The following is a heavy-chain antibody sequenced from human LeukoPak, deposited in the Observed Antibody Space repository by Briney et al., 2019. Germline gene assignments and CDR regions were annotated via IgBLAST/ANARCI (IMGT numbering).Heavy chain of an antibody. J-gene: IGHJ4*02. D-gene: IGHD3-16*02. Sequence: KTGGSLRLSCAASGFTFSNYWMSWVRQAPGKGLEWVANIKQDGSEKYYVDSVKGRFTISRDNAKNSLYLQMNGLRAEDTAVYYCASPFRYQQLVPYWGQGTLVTVSS. CDR1: GFTFSNYW. CDR3: ASPFRYQQLVPY. V-gene: IGHV3-7*03. CDR2: IKQDGSEK.